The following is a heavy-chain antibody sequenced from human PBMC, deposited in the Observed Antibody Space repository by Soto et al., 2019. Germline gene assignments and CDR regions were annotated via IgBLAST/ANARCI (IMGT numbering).Heavy chain of an antibody. CDR2: ISYDGSDE. Sequence: GGSLSLSCAASGFKFMNYVFHWVRQAPGKVLEWVAVISYDGSDEHYTGSVKGRFTISRDNSRDTVYLQMSGLRSEDTAVYYCSRVGEYGDCPYYKYAMYVWGQVTTVTVSS. J-gene: IGHJ6*02. CDR3: SRVGEYGDCPYYKYAMYV. D-gene: IGHD2-21*02. V-gene: IGHV3-30*04. CDR1: GFKFMNYV.